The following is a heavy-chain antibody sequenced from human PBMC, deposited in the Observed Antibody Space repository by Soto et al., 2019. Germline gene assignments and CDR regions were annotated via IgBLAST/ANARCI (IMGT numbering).Heavy chain of an antibody. CDR2: IIPIFGTA. D-gene: IGHD6-19*01. Sequence: SVKVSCKASGGTFSSYAISWVRQAPGQGLEWMGGIIPIFGTANYAQKFQGRVTITADESTSTAYMELSSLRSEDTAVYYCARAPVAGYYFDYWGQGTLVTVSS. CDR1: GGTFSSYA. V-gene: IGHV1-69*13. J-gene: IGHJ4*02. CDR3: ARAPVAGYYFDY.